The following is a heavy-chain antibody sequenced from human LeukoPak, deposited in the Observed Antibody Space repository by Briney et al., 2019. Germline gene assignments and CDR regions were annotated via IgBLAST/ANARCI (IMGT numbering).Heavy chain of an antibody. D-gene: IGHD2-15*01. CDR3: AKRRDCSGGSCYYRYYFDY. V-gene: IGHV3-48*03. CDR2: ISSSGSTI. J-gene: IGHJ4*02. CDR1: GFTFSSYE. Sequence: GGSLRLSCAASGFTFSSYEMNWVRQAPGKGLEWVSYISSSGSTIYYADSVKGRFTISRDNAKDSLYLQMNSLRAEDTAVYYCAKRRDCSGGSCYYRYYFDYWGQGTLVTVSS.